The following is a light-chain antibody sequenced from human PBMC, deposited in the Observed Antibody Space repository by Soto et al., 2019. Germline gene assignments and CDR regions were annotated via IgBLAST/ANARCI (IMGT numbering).Light chain of an antibody. CDR3: QKYGSSGT. Sequence: EIVMTQSPATLSVKPGERATXXXRAVKTFSSNLPWYPQKPGQPPRLLISGAYSRVTGIPARFSASGYGTDFTLTISSLEPEDFAVYYCQKYGSSGTFGQGAKVDIK. V-gene: IGKV3-15*01. J-gene: IGKJ1*01. CDR1: KTFSSN. CDR2: GAY.